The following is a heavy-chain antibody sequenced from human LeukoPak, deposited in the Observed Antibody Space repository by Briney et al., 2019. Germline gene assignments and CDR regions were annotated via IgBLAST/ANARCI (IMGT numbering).Heavy chain of an antibody. V-gene: IGHV4-4*07. Sequence: SETLSLTCTVSGTSLSPFHWTWFRQPAGQRLQGIGLIYFTGTATLNPSPRRRVAMSVDLATNHLFLKLASMTAADTAMYYCSRKDVDYWGQGTLVSVSS. J-gene: IGHJ4*02. CDR2: IYFTGTA. CDR3: SRKDVDY. CDR1: GTSLSPFH.